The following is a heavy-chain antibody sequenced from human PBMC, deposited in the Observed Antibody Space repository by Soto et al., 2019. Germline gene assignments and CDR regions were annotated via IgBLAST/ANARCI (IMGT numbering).Heavy chain of an antibody. D-gene: IGHD2-15*01. CDR2: ISYDGSNK. Sequence: QVQVVESGGGEVQPGRTLRLSCSASGFSFGNFAMHWVRQAPGKGLEWVAVISYDGSNKYYGDSVKGRITISRDNSKNTLYLQLNSLRPEDTARYYCAKDRGGYRHDYHYGMDDWGQGTTVTVSS. CDR3: AKDRGGYRHDYHYGMDD. V-gene: IGHV3-30*18. J-gene: IGHJ6*02. CDR1: GFSFGNFA.